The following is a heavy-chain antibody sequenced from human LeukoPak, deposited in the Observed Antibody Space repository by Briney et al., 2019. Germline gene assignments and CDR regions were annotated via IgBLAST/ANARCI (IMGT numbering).Heavy chain of an antibody. D-gene: IGHD6-19*01. V-gene: IGHV5-51*01. CDR2: IYPGDSDT. Sequence: GESLKISCKGSGYSFTSYWIGWVRQMPGKGLEWMGIIYPGDSDTRYSPSFQGQVTISADKSISTAYLQWSSLKASDTAMYYCARHLGGVAGTRLNYYYYMDVWGKGTTVTVSS. CDR1: GYSFTSYW. J-gene: IGHJ6*03. CDR3: ARHLGGVAGTRLNYYYYMDV.